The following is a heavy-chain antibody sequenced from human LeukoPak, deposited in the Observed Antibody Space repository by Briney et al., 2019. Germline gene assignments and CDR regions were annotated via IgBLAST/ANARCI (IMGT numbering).Heavy chain of an antibody. CDR2: IYPADSDV. CDR3: AGPAAGDGGGKWYLDL. D-gene: IGHD4-23*01. Sequence: GESLKISCRASGYSFTSYWIGWVRQMPGKGLEWMGIIYPADSDVRYSPSFQGQVTFSAGRSSTTAYLQWSSLKSSDTAVYYRAGPAAGDGGGKWYLDLWGRGTLVTVSS. CDR1: GYSFTSYW. J-gene: IGHJ2*01. V-gene: IGHV5-51*01.